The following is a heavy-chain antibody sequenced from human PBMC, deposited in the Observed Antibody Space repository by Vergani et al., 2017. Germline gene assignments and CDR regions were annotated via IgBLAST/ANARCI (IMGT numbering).Heavy chain of an antibody. J-gene: IGHJ5*02. D-gene: IGHD3-3*01. CDR3: ARGGGRLEWLSYNWFDP. CDR1: GGSISSGGYY. CDR2: LYYSGST. Sequence: QVQLQESGPGLVKPSQTLSLTCTVSGGSISSGGYYWSWIRQHPGKGLEWIGYLYYSGSTYYNPYLKSIVTISVATSKNQFSLKLSSVTAADTAVYYCARGGGRLEWLSYNWFDPWGQGTLVTVSS. V-gene: IGHV4-31*01.